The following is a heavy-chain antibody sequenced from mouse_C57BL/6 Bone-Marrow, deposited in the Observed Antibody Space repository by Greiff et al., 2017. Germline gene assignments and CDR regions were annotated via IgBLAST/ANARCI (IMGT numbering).Heavy chain of an antibody. CDR1: GYSITSGYY. CDR2: ISYDGSN. CDR3: ARDRVL. Sequence: VQLQQSGPGLVKPSQSLSLTCSVTGYSITSGYYWNWIRQFPGNKLEWMGYISYDGSNNYNPSLKNRISITRDTSKNQFFLKLNSVTTEDTATYYCARDRVLWGQGTTLTGSS. J-gene: IGHJ2*01. V-gene: IGHV3-6*01.